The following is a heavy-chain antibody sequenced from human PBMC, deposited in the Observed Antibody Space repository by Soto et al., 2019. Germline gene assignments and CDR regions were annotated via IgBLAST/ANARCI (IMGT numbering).Heavy chain of an antibody. J-gene: IGHJ6*02. D-gene: IGHD2-8*01. CDR2: IYTSGNT. CDR1: GASVSSYY. CDR3: ARDGVGPHGMDV. Sequence: PSETLSLTCTVSGASVSSYYWSWIRQPAGKGLDWIGRIYTSGNTDYNPSLKSRVTMSVDTSKNQFSLKLSSATAADTAVYYCARDGVGPHGMDVWGQGTTVTVSS. V-gene: IGHV4-4*07.